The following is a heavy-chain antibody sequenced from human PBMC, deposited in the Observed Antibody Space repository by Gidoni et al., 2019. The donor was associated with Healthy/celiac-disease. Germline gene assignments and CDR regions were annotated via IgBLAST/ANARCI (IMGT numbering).Heavy chain of an antibody. Sequence: EVQLVESGGGLVMPGGSLRLSCAASGFTFINAWMNWVRQAPGKGLEWVGRIKRKTDGGTTDYAAPVKGRFTISRDDSKNTLYLQMNSLKTEDTAVYYCTTVDESNYYYGMDVWGQGTTVTVSS. V-gene: IGHV3-15*07. J-gene: IGHJ6*02. D-gene: IGHD2-2*03. CDR3: TTVDESNYYYGMDV. CDR1: GFTFINAW. CDR2: IKRKTDGGTT.